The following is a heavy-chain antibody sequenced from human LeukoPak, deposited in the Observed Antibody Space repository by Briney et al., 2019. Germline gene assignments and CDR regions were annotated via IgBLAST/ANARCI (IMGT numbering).Heavy chain of an antibody. CDR1: GFTVSSNY. CDR3: ARTLLVPGYYFDY. CDR2: IYSGGST. V-gene: IGHV3-66*02. Sequence: AGGSLRLSCAVSGFTVSSNYMSWVRQAPGKGLEWVSVIYSGGSTYYADSVKGRFTISRDNSKNTLYLQMNSLRAEDTAVYYCARTLLVPGYYFDYWGQGTLVTVSS. J-gene: IGHJ4*02. D-gene: IGHD6-6*01.